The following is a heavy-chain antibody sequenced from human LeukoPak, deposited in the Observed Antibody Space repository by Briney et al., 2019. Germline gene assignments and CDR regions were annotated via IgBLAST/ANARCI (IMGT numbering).Heavy chain of an antibody. V-gene: IGHV4-59*01. D-gene: IGHD6-19*01. CDR1: GGSISSYY. CDR2: IYGSGYT. CDR3: ARETSLAGFASGLGFNY. Sequence: SETLSLTCTVSGGSISSYYWSWIRQPPGKGLEWIGYIYGSGYTNYNPSLKSRVTMSIDTSKNHFSLKLTSVTAADTATYYCARETSLAGFASGLGFNYWGQGILVTVSS. J-gene: IGHJ4*02.